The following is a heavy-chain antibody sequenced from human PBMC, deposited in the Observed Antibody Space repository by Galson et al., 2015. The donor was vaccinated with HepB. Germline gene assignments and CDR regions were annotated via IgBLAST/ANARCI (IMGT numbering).Heavy chain of an antibody. V-gene: IGHV3-15*01. CDR3: TTFFYYFDSDGYSS. CDR1: GFTFSNAW. D-gene: IGHD3-22*01. Sequence: SLRLSCAASGFTFSNAWMSWVRQAPGKGLEWVGRIKSKTEGETTDYAAPVKGRFTISRDDSKNTIYLRMNSLKIEDTAVYYCTTFFYYFDSDGYSSWGQGTMVTVSS. CDR2: IKSKTEGETT. J-gene: IGHJ3*01.